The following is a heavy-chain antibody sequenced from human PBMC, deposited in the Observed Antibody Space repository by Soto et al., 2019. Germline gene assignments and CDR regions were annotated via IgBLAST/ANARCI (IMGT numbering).Heavy chain of an antibody. D-gene: IGHD3-22*01. V-gene: IGHV3-21*01. CDR2: ISSSSSYI. CDR1: GSTFSSYS. J-gene: IGHJ5*02. CDR3: ARSTTYYYDSSGYYYSSWFDP. Sequence: PGGSLRLSCAASGSTFSSYSMNWVRQAPGKGLEWVSSISSSSSYIYYADSVKGRFTISRDNAKNSLYLQMNSLRAEDTAVYYCARSTTYYYDSSGYYYSSWFDPWGQGTLVTVS.